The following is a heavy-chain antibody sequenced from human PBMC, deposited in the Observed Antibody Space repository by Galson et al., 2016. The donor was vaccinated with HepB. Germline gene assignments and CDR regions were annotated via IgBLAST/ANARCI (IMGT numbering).Heavy chain of an antibody. J-gene: IGHJ4*02. D-gene: IGHD6-6*01. CDR1: GYTFTSYD. CDR2: MNPNSGNT. V-gene: IGHV1-8*02. Sequence: SVKVSCKASGYTFTSYDIHWVRQATGQGLEWMGWMNPNSGNTGYAQKFQGRVTLTRSTSKSTVYMELSSLRAEDMAMYYCARVEYASSTGANRFDYCGQGTLVTVSS. CDR3: ARVEYASSTGANRFDY.